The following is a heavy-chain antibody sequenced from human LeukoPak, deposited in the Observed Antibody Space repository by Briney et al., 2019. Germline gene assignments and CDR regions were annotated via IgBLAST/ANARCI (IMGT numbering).Heavy chain of an antibody. J-gene: IGHJ5*02. Sequence: GGSLRLSCAASGFTFSSYWMSWVRQAPGKGLEWVANIKQDGSEKYYVDFVKGRFTISRDNAKNSLYLQMNSLRAEDTAVYYCARVGTTMIKVAWFDPWGQGTLVTVSS. CDR1: GFTFSSYW. CDR3: ARVGTTMIKVAWFDP. CDR2: IKQDGSEK. V-gene: IGHV3-7*01. D-gene: IGHD3-22*01.